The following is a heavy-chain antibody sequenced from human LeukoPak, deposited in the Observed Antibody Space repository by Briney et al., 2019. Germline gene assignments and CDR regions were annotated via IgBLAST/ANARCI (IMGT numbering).Heavy chain of an antibody. CDR2: ISDRGKT. CDR3: AKLPTIFGVADSFDI. D-gene: IGHD3-3*01. Sequence: GGSLRLSCVASGITFSSYDMSWVRQAPGKGLEWISAISDRGKTDYADSVKGRFTISRDNSKNTLYLQLSSLRADDTAIYYCAKLPTIFGVADSFDIWGQGTLVTVSS. V-gene: IGHV3-23*01. CDR1: GITFSSYD. J-gene: IGHJ3*02.